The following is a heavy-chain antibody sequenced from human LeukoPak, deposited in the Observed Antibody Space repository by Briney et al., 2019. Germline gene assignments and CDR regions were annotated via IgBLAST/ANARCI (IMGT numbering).Heavy chain of an antibody. D-gene: IGHD3-3*01. Sequence: GASVKVSCKASGGTFSSYTISWVRQAPGQGLEWMGRIIPILGIANYAQEFQGRVTITADKSTSTAYMELSSLRSEDTAVYYCARLTPSPEDYDFWSGYGGFDYWGQGTLVTVSS. CDR1: GGTFSSYT. V-gene: IGHV1-69*02. CDR3: ARLTPSPEDYDFWSGYGGFDY. J-gene: IGHJ4*02. CDR2: IIPILGIA.